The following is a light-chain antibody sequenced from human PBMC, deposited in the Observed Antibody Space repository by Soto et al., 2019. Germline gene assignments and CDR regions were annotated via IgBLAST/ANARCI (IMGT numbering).Light chain of an antibody. V-gene: IGKV1-12*02. Sequence: IQLTQSPSSVSASVGDRVTISCRASQDISSWLAWYRQKPGKAPKPLIYATSSLQSGVPSRFSGSRSGTSFTFTISSLQAEDFATYYCQEAHGFPWTFGQGTRV. CDR1: QDISSW. CDR3: QEAHGFPWT. CDR2: ATS. J-gene: IGKJ1*01.